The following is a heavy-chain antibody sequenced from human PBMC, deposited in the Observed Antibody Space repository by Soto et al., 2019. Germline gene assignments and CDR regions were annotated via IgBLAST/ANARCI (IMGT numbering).Heavy chain of an antibody. D-gene: IGHD6-25*01. CDR2: IWYDGSNQ. J-gene: IGHJ6*02. CDR1: GFTFRSYG. CDR3: ARVFDTSGDGMDV. Sequence: QVHLVESGGDVVQPGRSLRLSCAASGFTFRSYGMHWVRQAPGKGLAWVAIIWYDGSNQSYADSVRGRFTISRDNSKDTLYLQMNSLRAEDTGVYYCARVFDTSGDGMDVWGQGTTVTVSS. V-gene: IGHV3-33*01.